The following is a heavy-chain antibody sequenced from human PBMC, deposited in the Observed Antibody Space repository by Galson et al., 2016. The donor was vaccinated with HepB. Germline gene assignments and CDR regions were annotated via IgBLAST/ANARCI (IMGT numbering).Heavy chain of an antibody. V-gene: IGHV3-23*01. J-gene: IGHJ4*02. CDR2: ITGSDGST. Sequence: SLRLSCAASGFTFTNYAMSWVRQAPGKGLEWGSGITGSDGSTRYADSVKGRFIISRDNSKNKLYLQMDSLRAEDTAVYYCAKGSNGWTKFIDFWGQGTLVTVSS. D-gene: IGHD6-19*01. CDR1: GFTFTNYA. CDR3: AKGSNGWTKFIDF.